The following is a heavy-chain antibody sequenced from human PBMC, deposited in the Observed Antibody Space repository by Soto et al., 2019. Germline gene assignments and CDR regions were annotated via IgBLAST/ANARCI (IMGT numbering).Heavy chain of an antibody. Sequence: EVHLVESGGGLAQPGRSLRLSCATSGFTFDDYAMHWVRQAPGKGLEWVAGISRNSDSTGYADSVKGRFTISRDNAKKSLFLQMNRLRSGDTAFYFCAIRTLGYGEPLDSWGQGTLVTVSS. V-gene: IGHV3-9*01. J-gene: IGHJ4*02. CDR3: AIRTLGYGEPLDS. CDR1: GFTFDDYA. D-gene: IGHD4-17*01. CDR2: ISRNSDST.